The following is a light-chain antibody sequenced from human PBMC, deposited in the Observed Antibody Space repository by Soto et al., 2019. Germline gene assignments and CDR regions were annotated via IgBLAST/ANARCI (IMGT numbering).Light chain of an antibody. CDR1: QSVSSDY. Sequence: EIVLTQSPGTLSLSPGERATLSCRASQSVSSDYLAWYQQKPGQAPRLLIYGTSRATGIPDRFSGSGSGTDSTLTISSLEPEDFAVYYCQQRGNWPPTFGQGTKVDIK. J-gene: IGKJ1*01. CDR3: QQRGNWPPT. V-gene: IGKV3D-20*02. CDR2: GTS.